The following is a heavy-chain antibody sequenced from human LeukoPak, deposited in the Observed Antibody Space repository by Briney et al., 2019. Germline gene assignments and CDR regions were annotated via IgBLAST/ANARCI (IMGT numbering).Heavy chain of an antibody. CDR2: IYHSGST. D-gene: IGHD3-10*01. CDR3: ARGPSRGSGERGQYGMDV. CDR1: GGSISSGGYS. J-gene: IGHJ6*02. Sequence: SETLSLTCAVSGGSISSGGYSWSWIRQPPGKGLEWIGYIYHSGSTYYNPSLKSRVTISVDRSKNQFSLKLSSVTAADTAVYYCARGPSRGSGERGQYGMDVWGQGTTVTVSS. V-gene: IGHV4-30-2*01.